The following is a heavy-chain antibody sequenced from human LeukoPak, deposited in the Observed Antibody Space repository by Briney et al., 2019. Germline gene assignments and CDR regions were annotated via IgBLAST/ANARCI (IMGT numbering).Heavy chain of an antibody. Sequence: PGGSLTLSCAASGFTFSSFWMHWVRQAPGKGLVWVSRIDYDGTTTAYADSVKGRFTISRDNAKNTLFLQLNSLRVEDTAVYFCVRSRWGDFDHWGQGNLVTVSS. D-gene: IGHD3-16*01. CDR2: IDYDGTTT. CDR1: GFTFSSFW. V-gene: IGHV3-74*01. CDR3: VRSRWGDFDH. J-gene: IGHJ4*02.